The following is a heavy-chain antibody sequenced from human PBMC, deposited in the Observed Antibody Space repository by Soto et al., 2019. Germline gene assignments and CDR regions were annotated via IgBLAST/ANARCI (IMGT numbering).Heavy chain of an antibody. CDR1: GFTFSNYD. V-gene: IGHV3-23*01. CDR3: ANRNYYAKSGYTFPYFDF. J-gene: IGHJ4*02. CDR2: ISGSGDRT. D-gene: IGHD3-22*01. Sequence: EVQLLESGGGIVQPGGPLRLSCVASGFTFSNYDMSWVRQAPGKGLDWVSTISGSGDRTYYADSVKGRFTISRDNSRNTVYLQMNSLRVEDTAVYYCANRNYYAKSGYTFPYFDFWGQGNLVIVSS.